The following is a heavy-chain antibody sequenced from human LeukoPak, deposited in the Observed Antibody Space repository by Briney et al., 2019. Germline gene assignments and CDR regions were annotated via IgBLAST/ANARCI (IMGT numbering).Heavy chain of an antibody. V-gene: IGHV4-38-2*02. Sequence: SETLSLTCTVSGYSISSGYYWGWIRQPPGKGLEWIGSIYHSGSTYYNPSLKSRVTISVDTSKNQFSLKLSSVTATDTAVYYCARVSGLVYYYYMDVCGEGTTVTVSS. D-gene: IGHD1-26*01. CDR3: ARVSGLVYYYYMDV. CDR1: GYSISSGYY. CDR2: IYHSGST. J-gene: IGHJ6*03.